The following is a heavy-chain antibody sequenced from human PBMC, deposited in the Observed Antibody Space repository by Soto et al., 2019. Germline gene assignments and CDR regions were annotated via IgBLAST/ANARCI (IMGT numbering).Heavy chain of an antibody. CDR1: GFTFSTYC. J-gene: IGHJ4*02. Sequence: QVQLVESGGGVVQPGRSLRLSCAASGFTFSTYCMHWVRQAPGKGLEWVALIWYDGNNKYYADSVKGRFTISRDNSKNTLYLQMNSLRAEDTAVYYCVKSAVAGTYYFDYWGQGTLVTVSS. CDR2: IWYDGNNK. CDR3: VKSAVAGTYYFDY. D-gene: IGHD6-19*01. V-gene: IGHV3-33*06.